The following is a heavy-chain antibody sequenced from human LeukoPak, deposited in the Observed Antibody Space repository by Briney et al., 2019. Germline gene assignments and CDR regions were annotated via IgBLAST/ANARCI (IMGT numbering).Heavy chain of an antibody. V-gene: IGHV4-59*13. CDR1: VDSIRRYH. CDR3: ARVRYFRDAFDI. CDR2: IYYSGST. Sequence: SETLSLTCTVSVDSIRRYHGCWIRQPPGGGLEGIGYIYYSGSTNYNPSLKSRVTISEDTSKNQFALKLHAVTAADTAVYYCARVRYFRDAFDIWGQGTMVTVSS. J-gene: IGHJ3*02. D-gene: IGHD3-9*01.